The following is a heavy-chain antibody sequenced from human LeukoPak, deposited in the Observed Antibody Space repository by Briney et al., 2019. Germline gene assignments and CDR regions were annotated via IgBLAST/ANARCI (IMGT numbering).Heavy chain of an antibody. CDR2: FDPEDGET. Sequence: ASVKVSCKVSGYTLTELSMHWVRQAPGKGLEWMGGFDPEDGETIYAQKFQGRVTMTEDTSTDTAYMELSSLRSEDTAVYYCARDSDTIFGVVTPSFDYWGQGTLVTVSS. J-gene: IGHJ4*02. V-gene: IGHV1-24*01. D-gene: IGHD3-3*01. CDR1: GYTLTELS. CDR3: ARDSDTIFGVVTPSFDY.